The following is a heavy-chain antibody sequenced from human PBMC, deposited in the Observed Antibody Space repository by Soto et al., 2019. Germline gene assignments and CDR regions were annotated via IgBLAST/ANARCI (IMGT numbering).Heavy chain of an antibody. V-gene: IGHV1-2*02. J-gene: IGHJ4*02. CDR3: GRGGNWNYWSYYDY. Sequence: QVQLVQSGAEVRKPGASVKVSCKASGYTFTNYYIHWVRQAPGQGLEWMGWINPNNGGTNYAQKCQGRVTMTRGTSITTVYMELSRLRSDDTAMYYCGRGGNWNYWSYYDYWGQGTLVSVSS. D-gene: IGHD1-7*01. CDR1: GYTFTNYY. CDR2: INPNNGGT.